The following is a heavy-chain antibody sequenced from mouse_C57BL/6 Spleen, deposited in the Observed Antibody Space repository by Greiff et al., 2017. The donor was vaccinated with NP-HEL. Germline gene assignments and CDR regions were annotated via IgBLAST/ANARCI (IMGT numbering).Heavy chain of an antibody. CDR2: INPNNGGT. V-gene: IGHV1-22*01. CDR1: GYTFTDYN. CDR3: ARAYLYYFDY. D-gene: IGHD6-5*01. J-gene: IGHJ2*01. Sequence: VQLKQSVPELVKPGASVKMSCKASGYTFTDYNMHWVKQSHGKSLEWIGYINPNNGGTSYTQKFKGKATLTVNKSSSTAYMELRSLTSEDSAVYYCARAYLYYFDYWGQGTTLTVSS.